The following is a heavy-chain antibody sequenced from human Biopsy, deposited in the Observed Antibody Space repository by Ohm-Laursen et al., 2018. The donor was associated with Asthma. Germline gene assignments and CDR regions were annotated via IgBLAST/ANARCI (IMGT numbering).Heavy chain of an antibody. CDR2: IHHSGTN. J-gene: IGHJ4*02. V-gene: IGHV4-31*03. CDR3: ARIPRRSGSYFVDY. CDR1: GDSITSGGCC. D-gene: IGHD3-22*01. Sequence: TLSLTCTVSGDSITSGGCCWNWIRQHPGKGLEWIGYIHHSGTNYFNPSLKSRVSFSRDTSKNQFSLRLSSVTAADTAMYYCARIPRRSGSYFVDYWCQGTLVTVSS.